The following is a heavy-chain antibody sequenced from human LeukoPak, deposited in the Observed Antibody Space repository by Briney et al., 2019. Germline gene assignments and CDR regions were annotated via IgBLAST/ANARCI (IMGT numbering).Heavy chain of an antibody. D-gene: IGHD3-22*01. Sequence: SETLSLTCTVSGGSLSSYYWSWIRQPAGKGLEWIGRIYTSGSTDYNPSLKSRVTMSVDTSKNQFSLKLSSVTAADTAVYYRASSPEGVVIPTNWFDPWGQGTLVTVSS. J-gene: IGHJ5*02. CDR2: IYTSGST. CDR1: GGSLSSYY. V-gene: IGHV4-4*07. CDR3: ASSPEGVVIPTNWFDP.